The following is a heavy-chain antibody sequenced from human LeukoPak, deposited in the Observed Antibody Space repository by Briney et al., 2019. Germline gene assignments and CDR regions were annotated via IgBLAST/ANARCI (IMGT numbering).Heavy chain of an antibody. Sequence: PGRSLRLSCAASGFTFDDYAMHWVRQAPGKGLEWVSGISWNSGSVGYADSVKGRFTISRDNAKNSLYLQMNSLRAEDTALYYCAKGNYYGVEPEGYLDYWGQGTLVTVSS. CDR3: AKGNYYGVEPEGYLDY. V-gene: IGHV3-9*01. CDR1: GFTFDDYA. CDR2: ISWNSGSV. D-gene: IGHD4-17*01. J-gene: IGHJ4*02.